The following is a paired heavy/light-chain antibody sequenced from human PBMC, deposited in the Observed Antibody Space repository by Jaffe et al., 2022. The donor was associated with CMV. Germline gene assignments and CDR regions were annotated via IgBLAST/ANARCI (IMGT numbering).Light chain of an antibody. Sequence: DIQMTQSPSSLSASVGDRVTITCRASQAITDYLAWFQQKPGKVPKLLIFAASTLQSGVPSRFSGSGSGTDFTLTISSLQPEDVAIYYCHRYDSGPPTFGGGTKVEIK. CDR1: QAITDY. CDR3: HRYDSGPPT. V-gene: IGKV1-27*01. J-gene: IGKJ4*01. CDR2: AAS.
Heavy chain of an antibody. CDR1: GGSIANYY. V-gene: IGHV4-59*01. CDR2: IYSSGST. CDR3: ARGKRGYSHGPFDY. J-gene: IGHJ4*02. D-gene: IGHD5-18*01. Sequence: QVQLRESGPGLVKPSETLSLTCFVSGGSIANYYWSWIRQPPGKELEWIGFIYSSGSTEYNPSLKSRVTISVDTSKNQFSLKLSSVTAADTAMYYCARGKRGYSHGPFDYWGQGTLVTVSS.